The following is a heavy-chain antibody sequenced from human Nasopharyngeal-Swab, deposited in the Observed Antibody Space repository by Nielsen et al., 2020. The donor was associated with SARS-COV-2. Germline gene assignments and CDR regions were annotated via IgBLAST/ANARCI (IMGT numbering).Heavy chain of an antibody. CDR1: GRSISITSYY. Sequence: SETLSLTCSVSGRSISITSYYWGWIRQSLGKGLEWLGYIYYTGSTEYNPSLKSRVTISIDTSKNQFSLNLRSVTAADTAVYYCARAYYGSSNYYTVWGQGTLVTVSS. CDR3: ARAYYGSSNYYTV. D-gene: IGHD3-10*01. CDR2: IYYTGST. V-gene: IGHV4-61*05. J-gene: IGHJ4*02.